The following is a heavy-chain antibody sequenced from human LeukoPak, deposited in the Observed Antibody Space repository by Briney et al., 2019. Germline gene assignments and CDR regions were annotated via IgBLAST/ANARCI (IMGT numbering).Heavy chain of an antibody. CDR2: IYSGGST. Sequence: PGGSLRLSCAASGFTVSSNYMSWVRQAPGKGLEWVSGIYSGGSTYYADSVKGRFTISRDNSKNTLYLQMNSLRAEDTAVYYCAREALDYYYMDVWGKGTTVTVSS. CDR3: AREALDYYYMDV. CDR1: GFTVSSNY. V-gene: IGHV3-53*01. J-gene: IGHJ6*03.